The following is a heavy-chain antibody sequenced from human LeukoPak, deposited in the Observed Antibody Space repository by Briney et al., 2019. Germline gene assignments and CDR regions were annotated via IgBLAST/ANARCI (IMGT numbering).Heavy chain of an antibody. V-gene: IGHV4-38-2*02. CDR3: ARKGQLYNNFDY. Sequence: PSETLSLTCTVSGYSISSGYYWGWIRQPPGKGLEWIGSIYHSGSTYYNPSLKSRVTISVDTSKNQFSLKLSSVTAADTAVYYCARKGQLYNNFDYWGQGTLVTVSS. J-gene: IGHJ4*02. CDR1: GYSISSGYY. CDR2: IYHSGST. D-gene: IGHD2-2*01.